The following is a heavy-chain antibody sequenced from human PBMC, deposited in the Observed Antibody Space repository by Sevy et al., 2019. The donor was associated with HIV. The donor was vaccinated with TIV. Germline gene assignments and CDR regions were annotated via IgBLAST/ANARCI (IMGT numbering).Heavy chain of an antibody. Sequence: GGSLRLSCAASGFTFRTYAMTWVRQAPGKGLEWVSVMSGSGGDTYYVGSVKGRFTISRDNSNNTLYLQMNSLRAEDTAAYYCAKDRVSGTYYTGDFDYWGQGTLVTVSS. CDR1: GFTFRTYA. D-gene: IGHD3-10*01. CDR3: AKDRVSGTYYTGDFDY. J-gene: IGHJ4*02. CDR2: MSGSGGDT. V-gene: IGHV3-23*01.